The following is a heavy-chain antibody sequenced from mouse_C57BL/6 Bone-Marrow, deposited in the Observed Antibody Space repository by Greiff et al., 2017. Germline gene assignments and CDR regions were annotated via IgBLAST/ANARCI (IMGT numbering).Heavy chain of an antibody. CDR2: INPNNGGT. D-gene: IGHD2-1*01. V-gene: IGHV1-18*01. J-gene: IGHJ1*03. Sequence: DVQLQESGPELVKPGASVKIPCKASGYTFTDYNMDWVKQSHGKSLEWIGDINPNNGGTIYNQKFKGKATLTVDKSSSTAYMELRSLTSEDTAVYYCARSYGNYEGWYFDVWGTGTTVTVSS. CDR1: GYTFTDYN. CDR3: ARSYGNYEGWYFDV.